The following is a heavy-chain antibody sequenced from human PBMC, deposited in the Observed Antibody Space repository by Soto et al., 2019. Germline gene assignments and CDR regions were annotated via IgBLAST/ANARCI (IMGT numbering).Heavy chain of an antibody. CDR1: GFKFSSYS. V-gene: IGHV3-21*01. CDR3: ARGAPSYYFDY. Sequence: GGSPRLSCAASGFKFSSYSMNWVRQAPGKGLEWVSSIRTSSSDIYYADSVKGRFTISRDNAKNSLHLQMNSLRVEDTAVYYCARGAPSYYFDYWGQGNLVTVSS. J-gene: IGHJ4*02. CDR2: IRTSSSDI.